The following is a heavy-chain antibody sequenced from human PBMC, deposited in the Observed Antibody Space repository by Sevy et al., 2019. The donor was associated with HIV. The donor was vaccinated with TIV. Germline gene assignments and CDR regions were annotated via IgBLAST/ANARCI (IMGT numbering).Heavy chain of an antibody. V-gene: IGHV7-4-1*02. CDR2: INTNTGNP. CDR3: ARSEVDTAIEGFDY. D-gene: IGHD5-18*01. J-gene: IGHJ4*02. Sequence: ASVKVSCKASGYTFTRYSMNWVRQAPGQGLEWIGWINTNTGNPTYAQAFTGRFVFSLDTSVSTAYLKISSLKAEDTASYYCARSEVDTAIEGFDYWGQGSLVTVSS. CDR1: GYTFTRYS.